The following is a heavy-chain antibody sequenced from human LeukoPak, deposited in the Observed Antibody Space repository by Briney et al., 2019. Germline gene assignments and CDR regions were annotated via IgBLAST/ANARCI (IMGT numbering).Heavy chain of an antibody. Sequence: GGSLRLSCAASGFTFSSYAMHWVRQAPGKGLEWVAVISYDGSNKYYADSVKGRFTISRDNSKNTLYLQMNSLRAEDTAVYYCARYMTNDYWGQGTLVTVSS. CDR2: ISYDGSNK. J-gene: IGHJ4*02. CDR3: ARYMTNDY. D-gene: IGHD1-1*01. CDR1: GFTFSSYA. V-gene: IGHV3-30-3*01.